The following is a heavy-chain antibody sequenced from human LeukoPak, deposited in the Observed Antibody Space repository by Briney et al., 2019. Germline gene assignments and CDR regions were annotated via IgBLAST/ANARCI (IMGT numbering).Heavy chain of an antibody. CDR1: GGTFSSYA. J-gene: IGHJ4*02. Sequence: SVKVSCKASGGTFSSYAISWVRQAPGQGLEWMGGIIPVFGTANYAQKFQGRVTITADESTSTAYMELSSLRSEDTAVYYCAGPNDYYDSSGHFDYWGQGTLVTVSS. D-gene: IGHD3-22*01. V-gene: IGHV1-69*13. CDR3: AGPNDYYDSSGHFDY. CDR2: IIPVFGTA.